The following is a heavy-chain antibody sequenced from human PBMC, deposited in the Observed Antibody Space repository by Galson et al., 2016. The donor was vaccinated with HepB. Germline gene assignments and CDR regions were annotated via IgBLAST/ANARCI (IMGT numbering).Heavy chain of an antibody. CDR3: ARGFWGSSTPIGCYYYGMDV. J-gene: IGHJ6*02. D-gene: IGHD2-2*01. Sequence: SETLSLTCTVSGGSISSSSYYWGWIRQPPGKGLEWIGIIYYSGSTYYNPSLKSRVTISVDTSKNQFSLKLSSVTAADTAVYYCARGFWGSSTPIGCYYYGMDVWGQGTTVTVSS. CDR1: GGSISSSSYY. V-gene: IGHV4-39*07. CDR2: IYYSGST.